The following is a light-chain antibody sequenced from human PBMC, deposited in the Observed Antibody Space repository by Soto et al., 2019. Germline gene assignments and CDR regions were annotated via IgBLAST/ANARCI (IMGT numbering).Light chain of an antibody. CDR3: QQYGSSRFT. Sequence: EIVLTQSPGTLSLSPGERATLSCRASQSISSSYLAWYQQKPGQAPRLLVYGASSRATGIPDRFSGSGSGTDFTHTISRLEPEDVAVYYCQQYGSSRFTFGPGTKVDIK. V-gene: IGKV3-20*01. J-gene: IGKJ3*01. CDR2: GAS. CDR1: QSISSSY.